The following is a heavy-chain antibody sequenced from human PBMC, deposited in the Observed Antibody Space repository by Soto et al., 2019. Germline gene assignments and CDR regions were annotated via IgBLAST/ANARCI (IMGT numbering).Heavy chain of an antibody. Sequence: EVQLLDSGGGLVQPGGSLRLSCAASGFNFNDHGMHWVRQAPGKGLEWVSGITWHSDGMGYADSVKGRFTISRDNAKNSLYLQMNSLRVEDTALYYCAKEDSGFSGYMDVWGKGTTVTVSS. J-gene: IGHJ6*03. CDR3: AKEDSGFSGYMDV. CDR1: GFNFNDHG. V-gene: IGHV3-9*01. D-gene: IGHD3-10*01. CDR2: ITWHSDGM.